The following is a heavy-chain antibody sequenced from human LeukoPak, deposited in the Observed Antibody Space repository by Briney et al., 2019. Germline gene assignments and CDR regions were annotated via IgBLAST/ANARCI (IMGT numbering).Heavy chain of an antibody. D-gene: IGHD2-8*01. V-gene: IGHV3-21*01. J-gene: IGHJ3*02. Sequence: GGSLRPSCAASGFTFSTYTMSWVRQAPGKGLEWVSFISSSRSSIYYAESVKGRFTISTDNAKNSLYLQMNSLRAEDTAVYYCARDMVSRMQDGGIDVFDIWGQGTMVTVSS. CDR1: GFTFSTYT. CDR2: ISSSRSSI. CDR3: ARDMVSRMQDGGIDVFDI.